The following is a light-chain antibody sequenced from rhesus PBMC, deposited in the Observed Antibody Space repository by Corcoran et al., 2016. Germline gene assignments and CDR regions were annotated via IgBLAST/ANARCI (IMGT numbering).Light chain of an antibody. CDR2: RAS. CDR1: QGISNW. Sequence: DIQMTQSPSSLSASVGDRVTITCRASQGISNWLAWYQQKTGKAPKLLFYRASNLETGVPSRFRGNGSGTDFTRTISSLQPEDIATYYCLQHYTYPYSFGQGTKMEIK. J-gene: IGKJ2*01. V-gene: IGKV1-69*01. CDR3: LQHYTYPYS.